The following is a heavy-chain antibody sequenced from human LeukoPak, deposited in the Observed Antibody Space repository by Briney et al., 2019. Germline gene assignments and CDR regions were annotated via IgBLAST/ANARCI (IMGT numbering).Heavy chain of an antibody. D-gene: IGHD3-22*01. J-gene: IGHJ4*02. CDR3: AKDYYESSGYYKFDY. Sequence: PGGSLRLSCAASGFTFSSYAMSWVRQAPGKGLEWVSGISGSGGSTYYADSVKGRFTISRDNSKNTLYLQMNSLRAEDTAVYYCAKDYYESSGYYKFDYWGQGTLVTVSS. V-gene: IGHV3-23*01. CDR2: ISGSGGST. CDR1: GFTFSSYA.